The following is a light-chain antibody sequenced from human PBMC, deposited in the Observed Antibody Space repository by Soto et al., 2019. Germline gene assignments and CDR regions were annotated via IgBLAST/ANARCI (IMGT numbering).Light chain of an antibody. CDR3: QQYDSYPYT. J-gene: IGKJ2*01. Sequence: DIQMTQSPSTLSASVGDRVTITCRASQSISSWLAWYQQKPGKAPTLLIFKASTLKSGVTSTFSGSGSGTQFTLTISSLQPDDLATYYCQQYDSYPYTFCQGTKLEI. CDR2: KAS. CDR1: QSISSW. V-gene: IGKV1-5*03.